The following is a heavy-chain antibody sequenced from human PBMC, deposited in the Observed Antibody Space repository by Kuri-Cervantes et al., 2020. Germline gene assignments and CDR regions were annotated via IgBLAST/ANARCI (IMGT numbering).Heavy chain of an antibody. CDR1: GGPISSSSYY. CDR3: ARQASTIFGMVRGWLGP. Sequence: SETLSLTCTVSGGPISSSSYYWGWTRQPPGKGLEWIGSIYYSGSTYYNPSLKSRVTISVDTSKKRFSMKLTSVTAADTAVYYCARQASTIFGMVRGWLGPWGQGIQVTVSS. CDR2: IYYSGST. J-gene: IGHJ5*02. D-gene: IGHD3-3*01. V-gene: IGHV4-39*01.